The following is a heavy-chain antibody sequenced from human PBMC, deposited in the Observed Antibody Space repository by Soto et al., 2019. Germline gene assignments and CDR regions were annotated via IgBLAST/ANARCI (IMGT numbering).Heavy chain of an antibody. D-gene: IGHD2-15*01. CDR3: ARVRMNYYYYGMDV. CDR1: GDSISSYY. V-gene: IGHV4-59*01. Sequence: SETLSLTYTVSGDSISSYYWSWIRQPPGKGLEYIGYIYYSGSTNYNPSLKSRVTISVDTSKNQFSLKLSSVTAADRAVYYCARVRMNYYYYGMDVWGQGTTVTVSS. CDR2: IYYSGST. J-gene: IGHJ6*02.